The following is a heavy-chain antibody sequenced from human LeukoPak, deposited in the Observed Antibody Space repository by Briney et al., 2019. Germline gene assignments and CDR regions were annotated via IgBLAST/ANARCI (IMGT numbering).Heavy chain of an antibody. CDR1: GFTFSSYA. Sequence: PGGSLRLSCAASGFTFSSYAMSWVRQAPGKGLEWVSAISGSGGSTYYADSVKGRFTISRDNSKNTLYLQMNSLRVEDTAVYYCAKGPGLIVVVVAAADAFDIWGQGTMVTVSS. J-gene: IGHJ3*02. CDR3: AKGPGLIVVVVAAADAFDI. CDR2: ISGSGGST. D-gene: IGHD2-15*01. V-gene: IGHV3-23*01.